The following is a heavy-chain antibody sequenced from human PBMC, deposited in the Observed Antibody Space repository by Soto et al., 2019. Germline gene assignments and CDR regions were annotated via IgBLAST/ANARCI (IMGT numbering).Heavy chain of an antibody. J-gene: IGHJ5*02. D-gene: IGHD6-19*01. CDR1: GFTFSSYE. Sequence: EVQLVESGGGLVQPGGSLSLSCAASGFTFSSYEMNWVRQAPGKGLEWVSYISSSGSTIYYAYYVKGRFTISRDNAKNSLYLQMNSLRAEDTAVYYCARGIAVVSFDPWGQGTLVTVSS. CDR3: ARGIAVVSFDP. CDR2: ISSSGSTI. V-gene: IGHV3-48*03.